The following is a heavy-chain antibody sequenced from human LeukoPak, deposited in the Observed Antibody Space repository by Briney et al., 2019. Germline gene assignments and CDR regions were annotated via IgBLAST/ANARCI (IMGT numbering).Heavy chain of an antibody. J-gene: IGHJ5*02. D-gene: IGHD3-10*01. CDR2: INAGNGNT. Sequence: ASVKVSFKASGYTFTSYAMHWVRQAPGQRREWMGWINAGNGNTKYSQKFQGRVTITRDTSASTAYMELSSLRSEDTAVYYCAFSGSYFGWFDPWGQGTLVTVSS. CDR1: GYTFTSYA. V-gene: IGHV1-3*01. CDR3: AFSGSYFGWFDP.